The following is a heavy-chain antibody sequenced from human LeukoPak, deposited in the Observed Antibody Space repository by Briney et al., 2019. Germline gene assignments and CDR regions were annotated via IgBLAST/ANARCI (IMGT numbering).Heavy chain of an antibody. CDR1: GGSISSSSYY. J-gene: IGHJ3*02. D-gene: IGHD3-22*01. CDR3: ARARNYYDSSDYYYEGDAFDI. Sequence: PSETLSLTCTVSGGSISSSSYYWGWIRQPPGKGLEWIGSIYYSGSTYYNPSLKSRVPISVDTSKNQFSLKLSSVTAADTAVYYCARARNYYDSSDYYYEGDAFDIWGQGTMVTVS. CDR2: IYYSGST. V-gene: IGHV4-39*07.